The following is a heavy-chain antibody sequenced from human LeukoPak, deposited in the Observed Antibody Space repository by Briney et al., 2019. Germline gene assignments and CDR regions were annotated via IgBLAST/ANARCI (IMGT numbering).Heavy chain of an antibody. V-gene: IGHV4-34*01. CDR1: GGSFSGYY. J-gene: IGHJ4*02. D-gene: IGHD2-2*01. CDR2: INHSGST. CDR3: ARFGSSTSIREYYFDY. Sequence: SETLPLTCAVYGGSFSGYYWSWIRQPPGKGLEWIGEINHSGSTNYNPSLKSRVTISVDTSKNQFSLKLSSVTAADTAVYYCARFGSSTSIREYYFDYWGQGTLVTVSS.